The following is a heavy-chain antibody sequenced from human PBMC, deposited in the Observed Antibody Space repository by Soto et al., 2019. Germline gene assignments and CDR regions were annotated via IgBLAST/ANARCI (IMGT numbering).Heavy chain of an antibody. Sequence: QVQLVESGGTVVQPGRSLRLSCAASGFKFSDYAMHWVRQAPGKGLEWVAIISYDGSNQYYADSVKGRFTISRDNSKNTVFLQVNSLSADDTAVFYCAKTSGDYDFWSGPFHYFDSWGQGTLVTVSS. CDR1: GFKFSDYA. CDR3: AKTSGDYDFWSGPFHYFDS. CDR2: ISYDGSNQ. J-gene: IGHJ4*02. V-gene: IGHV3-30-3*02. D-gene: IGHD3-3*01.